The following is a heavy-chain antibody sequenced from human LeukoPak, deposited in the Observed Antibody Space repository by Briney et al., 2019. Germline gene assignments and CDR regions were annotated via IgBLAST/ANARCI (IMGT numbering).Heavy chain of an antibody. V-gene: IGHV3-23*01. J-gene: IGHJ6*02. D-gene: IGHD3-10*01. Sequence: GSLRLSCAASGFTFSSYAMSWVRQAPGKGLEWVSAISGSGGSTYYADSVKGRFTISRDNSKNTLYLQMNSLRAEDTAVYYCAKALSITMVRGVPPGSDVWGQGTTVTVSS. CDR2: ISGSGGST. CDR3: AKALSITMVRGVPPGSDV. CDR1: GFTFSSYA.